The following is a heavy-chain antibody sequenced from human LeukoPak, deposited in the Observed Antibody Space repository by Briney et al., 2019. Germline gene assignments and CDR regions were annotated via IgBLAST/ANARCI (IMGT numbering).Heavy chain of an antibody. CDR3: ARAGSGSFGPSSGDY. J-gene: IGHJ4*02. V-gene: IGHV1-2*02. CDR2: INPNSGGT. D-gene: IGHD1-26*01. Sequence: ASVKVSCKASGYTFTGYYMHWVRQAPGQGLEWMGWINPNSGGTNYAQKLQGRVTMTTDTSTSTAYMELRSLRSDDTAVYYCARAGSGSFGPSSGDYWGQGTLVTVSS. CDR1: GYTFTGYY.